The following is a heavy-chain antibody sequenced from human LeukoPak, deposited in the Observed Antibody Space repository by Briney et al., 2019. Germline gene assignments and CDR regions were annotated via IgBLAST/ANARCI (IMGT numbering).Heavy chain of an antibody. J-gene: IGHJ4*02. V-gene: IGHV4-39*01. CDR3: ARHGDSSSWYVAY. CDR1: GCSISSSNYY. D-gene: IGHD6-13*01. Sequence: PSASLSLTCNVSGCSISSSNYYWGWIRHPPGQGLEWIASIYYSGATYYNPSLKSRVTITIDTSKNQCSLRLSSVTAADTAVYYCARHGDSSSWYVAYWGQGTLVTVSS. CDR2: IYYSGAT.